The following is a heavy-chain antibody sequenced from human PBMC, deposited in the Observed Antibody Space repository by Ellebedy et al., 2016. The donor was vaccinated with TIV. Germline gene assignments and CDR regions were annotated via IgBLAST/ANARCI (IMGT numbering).Heavy chain of an antibody. J-gene: IGHJ4*02. CDR2: INPNSGGT. CDR3: ARVNYYDSSGYHTLGYFDY. V-gene: IGHV1-2*02. CDR1: GYTFTGYY. Sequence: ASVKVSCKASGYTFTGYYMHWVRQAPGQGLEWMGWINPNSGGTNYAQKFQGRVTMTRDTSISTAYMELSRLRSDDTAVYYCARVNYYDSSGYHTLGYFDYWGQGTLVTVSS. D-gene: IGHD3-22*01.